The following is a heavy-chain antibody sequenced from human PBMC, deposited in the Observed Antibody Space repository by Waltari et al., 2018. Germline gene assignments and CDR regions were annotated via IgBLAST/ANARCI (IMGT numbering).Heavy chain of an antibody. Sequence: QVQLQESGPGLVKPSETLSLTCTVSGGSISSYYWSWIRQPAGKGLEWIGRIYTSGSTNYNPSLKSRVTMSVDTSKNQFSLKLSSVTAADTAVYYCARERERVGDCSSTSCYSALVYNWFDPWGQGTLVTVSS. CDR2: IYTSGST. CDR3: ARERERVGDCSSTSCYSALVYNWFDP. CDR1: GGSISSYY. V-gene: IGHV4-4*07. D-gene: IGHD2-2*02. J-gene: IGHJ5*02.